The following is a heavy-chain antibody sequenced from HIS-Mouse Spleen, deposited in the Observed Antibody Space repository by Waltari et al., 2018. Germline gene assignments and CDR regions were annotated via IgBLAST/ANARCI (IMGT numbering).Heavy chain of an antibody. CDR3: AGYNWNYGTDY. D-gene: IGHD1-7*01. CDR2: INHSGST. CDR1: GGSVRGYH. Sequence: QVPLQQWGAGLLKPSETLALTCPVYGGSVRGYHGSWIRQPPGKGLEWIGEINHSGSTNYNPSLKSRVTISVDTSKNQFSLKLSSVTAADTAVYYCAGYNWNYGTDYWGQGTLVTVSS. V-gene: IGHV4-34*01. J-gene: IGHJ4*02.